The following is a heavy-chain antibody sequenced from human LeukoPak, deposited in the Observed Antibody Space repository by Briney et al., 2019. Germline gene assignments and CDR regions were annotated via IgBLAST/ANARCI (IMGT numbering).Heavy chain of an antibody. CDR2: IYTSGST. D-gene: IGHD2-15*01. CDR3: ARRSRYCSGGSCYYWFDP. V-gene: IGHV4-61*02. CDR1: GDSISSGNYY. Sequence: PSQTLSLTCTVSGDSISSGNYYWSWIRQPAGKGLEWIGRIYTSGSTNYNPSLKSRVTISVDTSKNQFSLKLSSVTAADTAVYYCARRSRYCSGGSCYYWFDPWGQGTLVTVSS. J-gene: IGHJ5*02.